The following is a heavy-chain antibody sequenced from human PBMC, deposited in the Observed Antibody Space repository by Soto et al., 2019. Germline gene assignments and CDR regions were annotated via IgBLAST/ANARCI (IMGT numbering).Heavy chain of an antibody. J-gene: IGHJ3*02. V-gene: IGHV4-4*09. CDR3: AGMDYGDSGAFDI. Sequence: SETLSLTCTVSGGSITTHYWSWIRQSPGKGLEWIAYIFDSGSTNYNPSLKGRVTTSVDTSKNQFSLKLSSVTAADTAVYYCAGMDYGDSGAFDIWGQGTMVTVSS. CDR1: GGSITTHY. CDR2: IFDSGST. D-gene: IGHD4-17*01.